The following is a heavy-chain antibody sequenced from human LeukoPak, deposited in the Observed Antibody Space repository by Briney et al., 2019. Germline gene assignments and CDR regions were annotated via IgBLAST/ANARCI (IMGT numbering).Heavy chain of an antibody. D-gene: IGHD5-18*01. CDR1: GGSISSGGHF. J-gene: IGHJ3*02. CDR2: ISYSGNT. Sequence: SETLSLTCAVSGGSISSGGHFWSWIRQPPGKGLEWIGSISYSGNTYYNPSLKSRVTISVDTSKNHLSLKLSSVTAADTAVYYCARGYSYGPNDAFDIWGQGTMVTISS. CDR3: ARGYSYGPNDAFDI. V-gene: IGHV4-39*07.